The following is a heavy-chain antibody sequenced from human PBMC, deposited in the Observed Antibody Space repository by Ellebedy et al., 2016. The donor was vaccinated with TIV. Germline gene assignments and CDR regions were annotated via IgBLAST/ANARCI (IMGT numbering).Heavy chain of an antibody. CDR1: GFTFSSYP. J-gene: IGHJ4*02. V-gene: IGHV3-23*05. Sequence: GESLKISCAASGFTFSSYPMCWVRQAPGKGLEWVSTIDGSSISIYYVDSVKGRFTISRDNSKNTLYLQMNSLRAEDTAVYYYARMYSSSWYPDYWGQGTQVTVSS. D-gene: IGHD6-13*01. CDR2: IDGSSISI. CDR3: ARMYSSSWYPDY.